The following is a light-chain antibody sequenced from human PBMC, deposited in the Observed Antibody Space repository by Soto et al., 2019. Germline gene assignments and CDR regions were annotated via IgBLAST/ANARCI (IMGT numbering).Light chain of an antibody. J-gene: IGKJ1*01. CDR2: DAS. CDR3: QQRSNWPWT. V-gene: IGKV3-11*01. Sequence: EIVLTQSPATLSLSPGERATLSCRASQSVSSYLAWYQQKPGQAPRLLIYDASNRATCIPARFSGSGSGTDFTLTISSLEPEDFAVYYCQQRSNWPWTFGQGTKVELK. CDR1: QSVSSY.